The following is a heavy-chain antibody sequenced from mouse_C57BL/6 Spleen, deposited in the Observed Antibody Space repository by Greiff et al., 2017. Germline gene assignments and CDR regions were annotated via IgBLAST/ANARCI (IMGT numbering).Heavy chain of an antibody. D-gene: IGHD4-1*01. Sequence: VKLMESGAELVRPGASVTLSCKASGYTFTDYEMHWVKQTPVHGLEWIGAIDPETGGTAYNQKFKGKAILTADKSSSTAYMELRSLTSGDSAVYYCNWDYAMDYWGQGTSVTVSS. J-gene: IGHJ4*01. CDR3: NWDYAMDY. CDR1: GYTFTDYE. V-gene: IGHV1-15*01. CDR2: IDPETGGT.